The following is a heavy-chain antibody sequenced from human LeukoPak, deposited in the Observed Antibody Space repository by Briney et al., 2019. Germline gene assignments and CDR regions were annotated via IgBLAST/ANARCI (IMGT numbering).Heavy chain of an antibody. Sequence: GGSLRLSCAASGFTFSSYGMHWVRQAPGKGLEWVAVIWYDGSNKYYADSVKGRFTISRDNSKNTLYLQMNSLRAEDTAVYYWARLVSRGCQTYYNYGRAVGGKGPTVTAPS. CDR3: ARLVSRGCQTYYNYGRAV. V-gene: IGHV3-33*01. CDR2: IWYDGSNK. D-gene: IGHD6-19*01. J-gene: IGHJ6*04. CDR1: GFTFSSYG.